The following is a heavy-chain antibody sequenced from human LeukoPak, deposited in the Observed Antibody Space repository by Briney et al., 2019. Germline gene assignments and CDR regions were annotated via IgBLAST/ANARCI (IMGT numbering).Heavy chain of an antibody. Sequence: GGSLRLSCAASGFTFSHFWMSWVRQAPGKGLEWVANINEDGSEKNYVESLKGRFTISRDNAKNSLYLQMNSLRAEDTALYYCARELGSYEGGYYGMDVWGQGTTVTVSS. D-gene: IGHD1-26*01. CDR3: ARELGSYEGGYYGMDV. J-gene: IGHJ6*02. CDR1: GFTFSHFW. CDR2: INEDGSEK. V-gene: IGHV3-7*01.